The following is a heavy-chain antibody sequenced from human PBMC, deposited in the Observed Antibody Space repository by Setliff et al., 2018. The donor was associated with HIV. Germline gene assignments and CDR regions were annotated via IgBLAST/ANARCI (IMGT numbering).Heavy chain of an antibody. CDR2: INAGDGNT. CDR3: ARDGAYVWGTYRYQGFDH. CDR1: GYIFSNFA. V-gene: IGHV1-3*01. J-gene: IGHJ4*02. Sequence: ASVKVSCKASGYIFSNFAMHWVRQVPGPRREWMGWINAGDGNTKYSQNIQGRVTITRDTSATTVYMELSGLRSEDTAVYYCARDGAYVWGTYRYQGFDHWGQGTLVTVSS. D-gene: IGHD3-16*02.